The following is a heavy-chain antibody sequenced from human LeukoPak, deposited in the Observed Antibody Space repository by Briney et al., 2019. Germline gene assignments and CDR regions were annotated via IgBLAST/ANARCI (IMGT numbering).Heavy chain of an antibody. D-gene: IGHD6-13*01. V-gene: IGHV4-59*01. CDR3: ARERAALRATYYYGMDV. CDR2: IDYSGST. CDR1: GGSISSYY. Sequence: SETLSLTCTVSGGSISSYYWSWIRQPPGKGLEWIGYIDYSGSTNYNPSLKSRVTISVDTSKNQFSLKLSSVTAADTAVYYCARERAALRATYYYGMDVWGQGTTVTVSS. J-gene: IGHJ6*02.